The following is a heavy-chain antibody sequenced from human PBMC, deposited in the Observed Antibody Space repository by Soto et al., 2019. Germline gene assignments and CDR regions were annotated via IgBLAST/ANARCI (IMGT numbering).Heavy chain of an antibody. D-gene: IGHD5-12*01. CDR2: IDPSDSYT. CDR3: ARLMATNGFYYYYGMDV. V-gene: IGHV5-10-1*01. Sequence: GESLKIFCKGSGYSFTSYWISWVRQMPGKGLEWMGRIDPSDSYTNYSPSFQGYVTISADKSISTAYLQWSSLKASDTAMYYCARLMATNGFYYYYGMDVCGQGTTVTVYS. J-gene: IGHJ6*02. CDR1: GYSFTSYW.